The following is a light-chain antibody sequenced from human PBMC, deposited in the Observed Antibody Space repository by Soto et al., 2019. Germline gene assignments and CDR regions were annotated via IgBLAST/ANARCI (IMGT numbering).Light chain of an antibody. Sequence: EIVLTQSPGTLSFSPGERATLSCRASQSVSSDYLAWYQQKPGQAPRLLIYGASSRATGIPDRFSGSGSGTDFTLTVSRLEPEDFAVFYCRQYVTSSPRTFGQGTKVDIK. CDR2: GAS. J-gene: IGKJ1*01. CDR1: QSVSSDY. CDR3: RQYVTSSPRT. V-gene: IGKV3-20*01.